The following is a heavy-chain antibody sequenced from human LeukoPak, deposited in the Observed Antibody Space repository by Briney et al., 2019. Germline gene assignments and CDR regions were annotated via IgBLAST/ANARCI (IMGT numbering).Heavy chain of an antibody. CDR3: ARDFCSSTSCYYYYYYGMDV. Sequence: GGSLRLSCAASGFTFSSYSMNWVRQAPGKGLEWVSSISSSSSYIYYADSVKGRFTISRDNAKNSLYLQMNSLRAEDTAVYYCARDFCSSTSCYYYYYYGMDVRGQGTTVTISS. V-gene: IGHV3-21*01. CDR2: ISSSSSYI. CDR1: GFTFSSYS. D-gene: IGHD2-2*01. J-gene: IGHJ6*02.